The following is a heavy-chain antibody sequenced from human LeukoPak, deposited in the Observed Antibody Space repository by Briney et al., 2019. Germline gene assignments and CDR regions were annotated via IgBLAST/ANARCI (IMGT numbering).Heavy chain of an antibody. CDR1: RYTFTAYF. Sequence: ASVRVSCTASRYTFTAYFMHSGRQAPRQGVEWMGWINPNSDVTNYAQKSQGKVTITRDASIRTGYMELSRLRSDDTGVYYCARDLHTLFRVTNWFDPWGQGTLVTVSS. V-gene: IGHV1-2*02. J-gene: IGHJ5*02. CDR2: INPNSDVT. CDR3: ARDLHTLFRVTNWFDP. D-gene: IGHD3-3*01.